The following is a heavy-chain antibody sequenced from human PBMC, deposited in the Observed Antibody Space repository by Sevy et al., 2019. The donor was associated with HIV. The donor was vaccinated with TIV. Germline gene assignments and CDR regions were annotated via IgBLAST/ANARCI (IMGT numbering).Heavy chain of an antibody. Sequence: SVKVSCKASGGTFSSYAISWVRQAPGQGLEWMGGIIPIFGTANYAQKFQGRVTITADESTSTAYMELSSLRSEDTAVYYCARGGVGGVRARYYYFDYWGQGTLVTVSS. J-gene: IGHJ4*02. CDR3: ARGGVGGVRARYYYFDY. CDR2: IIPIFGTA. D-gene: IGHD3-16*01. V-gene: IGHV1-69*13. CDR1: GGTFSSYA.